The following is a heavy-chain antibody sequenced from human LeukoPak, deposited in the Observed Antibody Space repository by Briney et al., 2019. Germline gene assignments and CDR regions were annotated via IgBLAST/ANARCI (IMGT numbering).Heavy chain of an antibody. J-gene: IGHJ5*02. CDR3: AGLLKEILGWVINKWVDP. Sequence: SEALSLTCTVSGGSISSSSYYWGWIRQPPGKGLEWIGSIYYSGSTYYNPSLKSRVTISVDTSKNQFSLKLSSVTAADTAVYFRAGLLKEILGWVINKWVDPRGQGNLGTGS. CDR2: IYYSGST. V-gene: IGHV4-39*01. CDR1: GGSISSSSYY. D-gene: IGHD3-3*01.